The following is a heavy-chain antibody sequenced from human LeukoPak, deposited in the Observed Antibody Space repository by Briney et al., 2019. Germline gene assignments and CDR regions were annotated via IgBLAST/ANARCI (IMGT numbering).Heavy chain of an antibody. CDR1: GFTLSTYA. V-gene: IGHV3-23*01. J-gene: IGHJ4*02. D-gene: IGHD2-21*01. CDR2: TSSSDAGT. CDR3: AKAPVTSCRGAYCYPFDS. Sequence: GGSLRLSCAASGFTLSTYAVSWVRQTPGKGLEWVAATSSSDAGTYHADSVRGRFTISRDNSKNTLYLQMNSLRAEDAAVYFCAKAPVTSCRGAYCYPFDSWGQGTLVTVSS.